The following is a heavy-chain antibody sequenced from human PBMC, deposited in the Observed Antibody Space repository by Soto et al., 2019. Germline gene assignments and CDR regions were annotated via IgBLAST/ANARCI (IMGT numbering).Heavy chain of an antibody. Sequence: EVQLLESGGGLVQPGGSLRLSCAASGFTFSSYAMSWVRQAPGKGLEWVSAISGSGGSTYYADSVKGRFTISRDNSKNALYLQMNSLRAEDTAVYYGAKASWIQLWLLIDYWGQGTLVTVSS. V-gene: IGHV3-23*01. CDR3: AKASWIQLWLLIDY. J-gene: IGHJ4*02. CDR1: GFTFSSYA. D-gene: IGHD5-18*01. CDR2: ISGSGGST.